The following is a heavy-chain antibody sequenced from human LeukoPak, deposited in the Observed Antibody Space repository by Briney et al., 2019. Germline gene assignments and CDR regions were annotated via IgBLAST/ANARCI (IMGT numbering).Heavy chain of an antibody. CDR1: GFTFSSYA. D-gene: IGHD1-26*01. CDR3: ATVGTV. J-gene: IGHJ4*02. Sequence: PGGSLRLSCAASGFTFSSYAMSWVRQAPGKGLEWVSGISEGGSGTHCADSVKGRFTISRDNSKNTVYLQMNSLRAEDTAVYYCATVGTVWGQGTLVTVSS. CDR2: ISEGGSGT. V-gene: IGHV3-23*01.